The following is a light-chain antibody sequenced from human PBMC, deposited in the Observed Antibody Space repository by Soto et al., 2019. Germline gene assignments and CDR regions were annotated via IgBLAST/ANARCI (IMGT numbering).Light chain of an antibody. Sequence: DFQMTQSPSTLSASVGDRVTITCRASQNIRSRSAWYQQKPGKAPKLLIYKASSLESGVPSRFSGSGSGTEFTLTISSLQPDDFATYYCQQYNSYPLTFGGGTKVDIK. CDR2: KAS. J-gene: IGKJ4*01. V-gene: IGKV1-5*03. CDR1: QNIRSR. CDR3: QQYNSYPLT.